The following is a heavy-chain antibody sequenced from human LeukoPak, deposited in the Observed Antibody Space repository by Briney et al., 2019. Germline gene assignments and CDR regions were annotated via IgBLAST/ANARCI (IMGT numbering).Heavy chain of an antibody. D-gene: IGHD3-9*01. CDR2: IRSKAYGGTT. J-gene: IGHJ4*02. CDR3: TTYYDILTGYYTIDY. Sequence: GRSLRLSCTASGFTFGDYAMSWVRQAPGKGLEWVGFIRSKAYGGTTEYAASVKGRFTISRDDPKSIAYLQMNSLKTEDTAVYYCTTYYDILTGYYTIDYWGQGTLVTVSS. CDR1: GFTFGDYA. V-gene: IGHV3-49*04.